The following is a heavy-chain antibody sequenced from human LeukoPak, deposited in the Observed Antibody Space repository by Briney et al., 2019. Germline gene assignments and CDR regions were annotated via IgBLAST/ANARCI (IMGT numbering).Heavy chain of an antibody. J-gene: IGHJ4*02. CDR1: GGSISSYY. V-gene: IGHV4-59*08. Sequence: SETLSLTCTVSGGSISSYYWSWIRQPPGKGLEWIGYIYYSGSTNYNPSLKSRVTISVDTSKNQFSLKLSSVTAADTAVYYCARQLIATAGSDYWGQGTVVTVSS. CDR3: ARQLIATAGSDY. D-gene: IGHD6-13*01. CDR2: IYYSGST.